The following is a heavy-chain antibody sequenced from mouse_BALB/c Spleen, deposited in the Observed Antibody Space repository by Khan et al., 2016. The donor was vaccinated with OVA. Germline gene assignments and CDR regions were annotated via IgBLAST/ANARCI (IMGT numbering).Heavy chain of an antibody. CDR3: APVGNYDVSFAY. CDR2: IYPFNDDT. Sequence: IQLVQSGPELVKPGASVTMSCKASGYTFTSYVMHWVKQKPGLGLEWIGYIYPFNDDTKYNENFKGKATLTSDKSSSTAYMALSSLPSEDSAVYYCAPVGNYDVSFAYWGQGTLVTVSA. D-gene: IGHD2-4*01. CDR1: GYTFTSYV. J-gene: IGHJ3*01. V-gene: IGHV1S136*01.